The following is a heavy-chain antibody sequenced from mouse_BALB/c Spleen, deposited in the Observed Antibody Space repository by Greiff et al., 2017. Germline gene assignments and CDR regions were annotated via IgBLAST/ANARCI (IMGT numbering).Heavy chain of an antibody. V-gene: IGHV2-2*02. CDR1: GFSLTSYG. CDR2: IWSGGST. J-gene: IGHJ4*01. Sequence: QVQLKQSGPGLVQPSQSLSITCTVSGFSLTSYGVHWVRQSPGKGLEWLGVIWSGGSTDYNAAFISRLSISKDNSKSQVFFKMNSLQANDTAIYYCARDPYDYDGYAMDYWGQGTSVTVSS. D-gene: IGHD2-4*01. CDR3: ARDPYDYDGYAMDY.